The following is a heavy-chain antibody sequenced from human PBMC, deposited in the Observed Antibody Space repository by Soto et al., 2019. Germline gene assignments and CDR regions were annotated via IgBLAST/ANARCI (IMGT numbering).Heavy chain of an antibody. CDR1: GGSFSGYY. CDR2: INHSGST. J-gene: IGHJ3*02. Sequence: QVQLQQWGAGLLKPSETLSLTCAVYGGSFSGYYWSWIRQPPGKGLEWIGEINHSGSTNYNPSLKSRVTISVDTSKNQFSLKLSSVTAADTAVYYCARRGYYDFWSGSTRAFDIWGQGTMVTVSS. CDR3: ARRGYYDFWSGSTRAFDI. D-gene: IGHD3-3*01. V-gene: IGHV4-34*01.